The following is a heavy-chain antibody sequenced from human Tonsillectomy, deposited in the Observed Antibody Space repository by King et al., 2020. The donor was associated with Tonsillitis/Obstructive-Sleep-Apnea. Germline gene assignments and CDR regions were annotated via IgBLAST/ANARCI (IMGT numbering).Heavy chain of an antibody. J-gene: IGHJ4*02. CDR1: GGSIRSYY. D-gene: IGHD6-19*01. CDR3: ARHYVYSSGEVFDY. CDR2: IYYSGST. Sequence: LQLQESGPGLVKPSETLSLTCTVSGGSIRSYYWSWIRQPPGKGLEWIGYIYYSGSTRYNPSLKSRVTISVDTSKNQFSLDLNSVTAADTAVYYCARHYVYSSGEVFDYWGQGTLVTVSS. V-gene: IGHV4-59*08.